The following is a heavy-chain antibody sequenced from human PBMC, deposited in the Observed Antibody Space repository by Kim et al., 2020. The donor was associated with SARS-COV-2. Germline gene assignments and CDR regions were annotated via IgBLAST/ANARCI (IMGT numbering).Heavy chain of an antibody. J-gene: IGHJ4*01. V-gene: IGHV4-39*01. CDR3: SRYRVQWELSNYFDY. D-gene: IGHD1-26*01. Sequence: SETLSLTCTVSGDSISSSSFYWDWIRQPPGRGLEWIGSVFATGKTFYNSTLTSRVTVSVDTSKNQLSLKLRTVTAADTAVYYCSRYRVQWELSNYFDYLG. CDR2: VFATGKT. CDR1: GDSISSSSFY.